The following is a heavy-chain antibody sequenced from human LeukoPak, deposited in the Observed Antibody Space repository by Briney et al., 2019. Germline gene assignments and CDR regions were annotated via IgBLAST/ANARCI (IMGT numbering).Heavy chain of an antibody. V-gene: IGHV3-21*05. CDR3: AINGCSYSFDP. J-gene: IGHJ5*02. D-gene: IGHD2-15*01. Sequence: GGSLRLSCAASGFTFRIYGMHWVRQPPGKGLEWLSYITNSSSYTEYADSVKGRFTISRDIATNSPNLQMNSLRADATACFSCAINGCSYSFDPWGQGTLVTVSS. CDR1: GFTFRIYG. CDR2: ITNSSSYT.